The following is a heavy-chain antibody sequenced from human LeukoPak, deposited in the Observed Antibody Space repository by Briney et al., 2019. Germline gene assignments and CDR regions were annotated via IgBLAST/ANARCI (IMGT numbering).Heavy chain of an antibody. V-gene: IGHV3-23*01. J-gene: IGHJ6*03. CDR1: GFTFSTYA. D-gene: IGHD6-19*01. CDR2: ISGSGGST. CDR3: AKITVAGTYYYYYYMDV. Sequence: GGSLRLSCAASGFTFSTYAMSWVRQAPGKGLEWVSAISGSGGSTYYADSVKGRFTISRDNSKNTLYLQMNSLRAEDTAVYYCAKITVAGTYYYYYYMDVWGKGTTVTVSS.